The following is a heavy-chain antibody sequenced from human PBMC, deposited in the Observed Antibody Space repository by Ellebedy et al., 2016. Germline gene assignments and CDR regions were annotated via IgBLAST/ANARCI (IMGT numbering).Heavy chain of an antibody. D-gene: IGHD6-13*01. CDR1: GGSISSGDYY. V-gene: IGHV4-30-4*01. CDR2: IYYSGTT. CDR3: ARQAITGIGDFDS. Sequence: SETLSLTCSVSGGSISSGDYYWSWIRQPPGKGLEWIGNIYYSGTTYYNPSLKSRVTISIDMSKNQFYLKLTAVTATDTAVYYCARQAITGIGDFDSWGQGALVTVSS. J-gene: IGHJ4*02.